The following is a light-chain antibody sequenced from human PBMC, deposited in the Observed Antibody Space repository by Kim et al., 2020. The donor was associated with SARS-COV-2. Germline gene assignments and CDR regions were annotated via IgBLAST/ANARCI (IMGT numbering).Light chain of an antibody. Sequence: EIVMTQSPATLSVSPGERATLSCRASQSAGTNLAWYQHKPGQAPRLLISDSSTRATGILARFSGSGSGTEFTLTISSLQSEDFALYYCQQYNDWPWTFGPGTKVDIK. CDR2: DSS. V-gene: IGKV3-15*01. CDR3: QQYNDWPWT. CDR1: QSAGTN. J-gene: IGKJ1*01.